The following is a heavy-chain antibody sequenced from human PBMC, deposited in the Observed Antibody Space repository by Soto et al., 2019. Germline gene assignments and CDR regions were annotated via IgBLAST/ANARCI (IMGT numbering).Heavy chain of an antibody. J-gene: IGHJ4*02. D-gene: IGHD5-12*01. V-gene: IGHV1-2*02. Sequence: QVQLVQSGAEVKKPGASVKVSCKASGYIFTGYYMHWVRQAPGQGLEWMGWMNPNSGGTNYAQKFQGRVTMTRDTSISPAYMEVSRLRSDDTDVYYCARGTPSGPFDYWGQGTLVSVSS. CDR2: MNPNSGGT. CDR1: GYIFTGYY. CDR3: ARGTPSGPFDY.